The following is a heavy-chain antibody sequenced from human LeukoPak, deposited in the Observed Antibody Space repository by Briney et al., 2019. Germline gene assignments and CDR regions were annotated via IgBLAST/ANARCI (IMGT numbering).Heavy chain of an antibody. V-gene: IGHV3-20*04. CDR2: INYNGAIT. Sequence: GKSLRLSCAASGFTISTYAMSWVRQAPGRGLEWLCAINYNGAITDYADSVKGRFTISRDNAKNSLYLRMDSLRAEDTALYYCARDRLGPSFSVSHFDLWGQGTLVTVSS. CDR1: GFTISTYA. J-gene: IGHJ4*02. CDR3: ARDRLGPSFSVSHFDL. D-gene: IGHD3-3*02.